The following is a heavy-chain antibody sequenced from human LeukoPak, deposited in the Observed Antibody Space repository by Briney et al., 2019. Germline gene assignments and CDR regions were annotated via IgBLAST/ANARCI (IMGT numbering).Heavy chain of an antibody. V-gene: IGHV4-34*01. J-gene: IGHJ4*02. D-gene: IGHD3-16*02. Sequence: PSETLSLTCAVYGGSFSGYYWSWIRQPPGKGLEWIGEINHSGSTNYNPSLKSRVTISVDTSKNQFSLKLSSVTAADTAVYYCARSRHNDYVWGSCRYTLYFDYWGQGTLVTVSS. CDR2: INHSGST. CDR3: ARSRHNDYVWGSCRYTLYFDY. CDR1: GGSFSGYY.